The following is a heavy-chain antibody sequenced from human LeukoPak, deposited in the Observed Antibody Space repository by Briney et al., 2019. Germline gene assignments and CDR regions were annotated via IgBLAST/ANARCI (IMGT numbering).Heavy chain of an antibody. V-gene: IGHV4-59*11. CDR2: IYYSGGT. CDR3: ARESGTVTSHYYYYMDV. J-gene: IGHJ6*03. Sequence: SETLSLTCTVSGGSISSHYWSWIRQPPGKGLEWIGYIYYSGGTNYNPSLKSRVTISVDTSKRQFSLKLSSVTAADTAVYYCARESGTVTSHYYYYMDVWGKGTTVTVSS. CDR1: GGSISSHY. D-gene: IGHD4-11*01.